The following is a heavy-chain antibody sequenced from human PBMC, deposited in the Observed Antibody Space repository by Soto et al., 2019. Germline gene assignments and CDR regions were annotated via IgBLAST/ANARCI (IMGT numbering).Heavy chain of an antibody. CDR3: VRNYYDTSGYPNTFDM. V-gene: IGHV3-21*01. Sequence: GGSLRLSCAASGFTLSRHTMNWVRQAPGKGLEWVSFIGSRTSDIYYADSVKGRFTISRDNAKNSLYLDLTRLRAEDTAVYFCVRNYYDTSGYPNTFDMWGQGTMVTVSS. J-gene: IGHJ3*02. CDR1: GFTLSRHT. CDR2: IGSRTSDI. D-gene: IGHD3-22*01.